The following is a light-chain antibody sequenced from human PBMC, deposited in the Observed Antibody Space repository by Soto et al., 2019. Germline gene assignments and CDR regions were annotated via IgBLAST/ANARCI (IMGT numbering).Light chain of an antibody. V-gene: IGLV1-51*01. J-gene: IGLJ2*01. Sequence: QSALTQPPSVSAAPGQTVTISCSGSSSNIGNNYVSWYQQLPGTAPRLLIYDNNNRPSGIPDRFSGSKSGTSATLGITGLQTGDEADYYCGTWDSSLSAVVFGGGTKLTVL. CDR2: DNN. CDR1: SSNIGNNY. CDR3: GTWDSSLSAVV.